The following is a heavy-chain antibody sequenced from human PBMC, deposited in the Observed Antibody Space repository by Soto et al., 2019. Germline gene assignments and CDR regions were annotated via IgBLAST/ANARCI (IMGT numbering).Heavy chain of an antibody. CDR3: AKDKSGLFSGMDV. J-gene: IGHJ6*02. D-gene: IGHD3-22*01. CDR2: ISWDGGST. V-gene: IGHV3-43*01. Sequence: EVQLVESGGVVVQPGGSLRLSCAASGFTFDDYTMHWVRQAPGKGLEWVSLISWDGGSTYYADSVKGRFTISRDNSKNSLYLQMNSLRTGDTALYYCAKDKSGLFSGMDVWGQGTTVTVSS. CDR1: GFTFDDYT.